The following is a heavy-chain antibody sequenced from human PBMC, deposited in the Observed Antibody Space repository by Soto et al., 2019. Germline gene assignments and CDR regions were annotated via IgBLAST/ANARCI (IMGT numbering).Heavy chain of an antibody. D-gene: IGHD6-19*01. Sequence: QVQLVQSGAEVQKPGASVKVSCKASGYTFTSSGIGWVRQAPGQGLEWMGWISTYNGNTNYAQELQGRVTMTADTATPTAYMEVRGLRSDDTAVYYCATLTYTSGPAFWGQGTLVTVSS. CDR3: ATLTYTSGPAF. J-gene: IGHJ4*02. CDR2: ISTYNGNT. CDR1: GYTFTSSG. V-gene: IGHV1-18*01.